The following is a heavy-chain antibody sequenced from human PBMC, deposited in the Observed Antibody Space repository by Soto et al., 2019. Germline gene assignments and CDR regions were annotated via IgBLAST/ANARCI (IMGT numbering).Heavy chain of an antibody. D-gene: IGHD4-17*01. CDR3: ARMNVDSYQFYYAMDV. J-gene: IGHJ6*02. Sequence: QVTLKASGPALVKPTETLTLTCTVSGFSLTTGKMGVSWIRQPPGKALAWLAHIFSDNERSYSTSLQGRLTISKDTSGSQVVLSMTNVDPVDTATYYCARMNVDSYQFYYAMDVWGQGTTVTVSS. V-gene: IGHV2-26*01. CDR2: IFSDNER. CDR1: GFSLTTGKMG.